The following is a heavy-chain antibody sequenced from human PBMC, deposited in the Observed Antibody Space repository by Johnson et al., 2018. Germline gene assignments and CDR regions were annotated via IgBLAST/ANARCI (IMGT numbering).Heavy chain of an antibody. D-gene: IGHD1-20*01. CDR3: TTDPTQGYNWNDVAAFDI. Sequence: EVQLVEYGGGLVKPGRSXRLSCTVSGFTFGDYPMSWFRQAPGKGLEWVSFIRSKTYGGATEYAASVKGRFTISRDDSKNTVYLQMDSLKTEDTAVYYCTTDPTQGYNWNDVAAFDIWGQGTMVTVSS. V-gene: IGHV3-49*05. J-gene: IGHJ3*02. CDR1: GFTFGDYP. CDR2: IRSKTYGGAT.